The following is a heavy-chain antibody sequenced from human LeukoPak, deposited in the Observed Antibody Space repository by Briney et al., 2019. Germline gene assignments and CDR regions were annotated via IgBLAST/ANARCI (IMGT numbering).Heavy chain of an antibody. Sequence: GGSLRLSCAVSGITLSNYGMSWVRQAPGKGLEWAAGISGSGGRTNYADSVKGRFTISRDNPKNTLYLQMNSLRAEDTAVYFCARRGVVIRVILVGFHEEAYYFDSWCQGALVTVSS. CDR2: ISGSGGRT. CDR3: ARRGVVIRVILVGFHEEAYYFDS. D-gene: IGHD3-22*01. J-gene: IGHJ4*02. CDR1: GITLSNYG. V-gene: IGHV3-23*01.